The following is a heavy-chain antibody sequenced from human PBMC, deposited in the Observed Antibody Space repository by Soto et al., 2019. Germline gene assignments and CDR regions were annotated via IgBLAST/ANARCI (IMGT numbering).Heavy chain of an antibody. CDR2: INPNSGGT. D-gene: IGHD2-15*01. CDR1: GYTITGYY. V-gene: IGHV1-2*04. J-gene: IGHJ4*02. Sequence: QVQLVQSGAEVKKPGASVKVSCKASGYTITGYYMHWVRQAPGQGLEWMGWINPNSGGTNYAQKFQGWVTMTRDTSISTAYMELSRLRSDDTAVYYCAILGGERGYCSGGSCPFDYWGQGTLVTVSS. CDR3: AILGGERGYCSGGSCPFDY.